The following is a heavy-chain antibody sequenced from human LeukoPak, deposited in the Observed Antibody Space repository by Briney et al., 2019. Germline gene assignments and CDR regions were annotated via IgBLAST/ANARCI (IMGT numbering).Heavy chain of an antibody. CDR1: GFTFSSYS. D-gene: IGHD2-15*01. Sequence: GGSLRLSCAASGFTFSSYSMNWVRQAPGKGLEWVAFIRYDGSNKYYADSVKGRFTISRDNSKNTLYLQMNSLRAEDTAVYYCATPVVVVVAGDYWGQGTLVTVSS. CDR2: IRYDGSNK. V-gene: IGHV3-30*02. J-gene: IGHJ4*02. CDR3: ATPVVVVVAGDY.